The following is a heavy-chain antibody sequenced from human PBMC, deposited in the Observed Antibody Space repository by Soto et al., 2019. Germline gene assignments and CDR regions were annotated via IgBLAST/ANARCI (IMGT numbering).Heavy chain of an antibody. CDR3: ARESLTTVTGYDY. V-gene: IGHV4-30-4*01. J-gene: IGHJ4*02. D-gene: IGHD4-17*01. CDR1: GGSISSGDYY. CDR2: IYYSGST. Sequence: QVQLQESGPGLVKPSQTLSLTCTVSGGSISSGDYYWSWIRQPPGKGLEWIGYIYYSGSTYYNPSLKSRVTIPVDTSKHQSSLKLSSVTAQDTAVYYCARESLTTVTGYDYWVQGTLVTVSS.